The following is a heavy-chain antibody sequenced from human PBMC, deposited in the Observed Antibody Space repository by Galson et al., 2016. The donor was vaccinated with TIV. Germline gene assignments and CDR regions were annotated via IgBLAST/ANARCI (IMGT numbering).Heavy chain of an antibody. CDR3: ARVGGEESNEGGTDV. D-gene: IGHD4-11*01. Sequence: QSGAEVKKPGESLKISCKGSGYSFTGSWIDWVRQVPGKGLEWMGVIYPGDSDTKYSPAFHGHVTISVDTPISTAFLEWSSLKASDTASYYCARVGGEESNEGGTDVWGQGTTVTVSS. V-gene: IGHV5-51*01. J-gene: IGHJ6*02. CDR2: IYPGDSDT. CDR1: GYSFTGSW.